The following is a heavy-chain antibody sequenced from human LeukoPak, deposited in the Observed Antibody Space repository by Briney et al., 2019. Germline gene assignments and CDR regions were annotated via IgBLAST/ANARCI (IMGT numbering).Heavy chain of an antibody. CDR2: IFHSGGT. Sequence: SETLSLTCAVSSYSISSGYYWGWIRQPPGKGLEWIGSIFHSGGTYNNPSLKSRVTMSVDMSKNEFSLKLSSVTAADTAVYYCARCPQGYCSSAGCLHHYYFYYYIDVWGKGTTVIVSS. V-gene: IGHV4-38-2*01. CDR3: ARCPQGYCSSAGCLHHYYFYYYIDV. D-gene: IGHD2-2*01. CDR1: SYSISSGYY. J-gene: IGHJ6*03.